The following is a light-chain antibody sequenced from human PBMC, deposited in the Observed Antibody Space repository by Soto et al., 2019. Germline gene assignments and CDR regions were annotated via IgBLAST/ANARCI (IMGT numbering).Light chain of an antibody. CDR3: MQALQTPPT. Sequence: EIVMTQSPPSLTVTPGEPASISCRSSQRLLHSNGNNFLDWYLQKPGQSPQLLIYLGSNRASGVPDRFSGSGSGTDFALKISRVEAEDVGVYYCMQALQTPPTVGQGTKVDIK. V-gene: IGKV2-28*01. CDR1: QRLLHSNGNNF. CDR2: LGS. J-gene: IGKJ1*01.